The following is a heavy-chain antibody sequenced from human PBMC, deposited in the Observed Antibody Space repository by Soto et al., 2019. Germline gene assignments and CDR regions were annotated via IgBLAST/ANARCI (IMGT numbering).Heavy chain of an antibody. CDR1: GYSFTNYG. J-gene: IGHJ6*03. CDR3: ATERGVASPLAGNDHCCWYIDV. CDR2: ISAFIGNT. Sequence: QDQLVQSGAEVKKPGASVTVSCKASGYSFTNYGVTWVRQAPGQGLEWMGWISAFIGNTHYAQNLQGRANMTTDAPTSIASTALRSLRTDDTAVYCCATERGVASPLAGNDHCCWYIDVWGKGTTVTVSS. D-gene: IGHD6-19*01. V-gene: IGHV1-18*01.